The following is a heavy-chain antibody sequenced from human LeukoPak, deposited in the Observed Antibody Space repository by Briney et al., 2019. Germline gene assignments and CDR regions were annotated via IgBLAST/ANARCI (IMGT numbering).Heavy chain of an antibody. Sequence: PGGSLRPSCAASGFTFSSYAMSWVRQAPGKGLEWVSAISGSGGSTYYADSVKGRFTISRDNSKNTLYLQMNSLRAEDTAVYYXXXXXXWLVPSDFDYWGQGTLVTVSS. CDR2: ISGSGGST. D-gene: IGHD6-19*01. J-gene: IGHJ4*02. CDR1: GFTFSSYA. V-gene: IGHV3-23*01. CDR3: XXXXXWLVPSDFDY.